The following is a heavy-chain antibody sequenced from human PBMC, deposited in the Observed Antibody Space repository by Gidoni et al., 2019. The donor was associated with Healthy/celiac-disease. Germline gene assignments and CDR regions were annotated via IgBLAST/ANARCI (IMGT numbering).Heavy chain of an antibody. D-gene: IGHD3-10*01. CDR2: ISAYNGNT. J-gene: IGHJ5*02. V-gene: IGHV1-18*01. CDR3: ARDPNPPYGSGSYLDPPFDP. CDR1: GYTFTSYG. Sequence: QVQLVQSGAEVKKPGASVKVSCKASGYTFTSYGISRVRQAPGQGLEWMGWISAYNGNTNYAQKLQGRVTMTTDTSTSTAYMELRSLRSDDTAVYYCARDPNPPYGSGSYLDPPFDPWGQGTLVTVSS.